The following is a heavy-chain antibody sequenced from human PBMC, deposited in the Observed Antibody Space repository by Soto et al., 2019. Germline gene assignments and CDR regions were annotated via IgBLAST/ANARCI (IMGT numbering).Heavy chain of an antibody. V-gene: IGHV4-59*01. Sequence: PSETLSLTCTVSGGSISSYYWSWIRQPPGKGLEWIGYIYYSGSTNYNPSLKSRVTISVDTSKNQFSLKLSSVTAADTAVYYCARAGSLRNYDFWSGYYTNWFDPWGQGTLVTVSS. D-gene: IGHD3-3*01. J-gene: IGHJ5*02. CDR2: IYYSGST. CDR1: GGSISSYY. CDR3: ARAGSLRNYDFWSGYYTNWFDP.